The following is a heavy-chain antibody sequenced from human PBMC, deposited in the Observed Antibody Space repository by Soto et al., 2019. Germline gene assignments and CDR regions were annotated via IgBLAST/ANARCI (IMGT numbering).Heavy chain of an antibody. CDR3: ARVGSSGESYFDY. J-gene: IGHJ4*02. V-gene: IGHV1-46*01. Sequence: QVQLVQSGAEVKKPGASVRVSCKASGYTFTSYNMHWVRQAPGQGLEWMGIISPIGGSTSHAQKFQGRVTMTRDTSTSTVYMELSSLRSDDTAVYYCARVGSSGESYFDYWGQGTLVTVSS. CDR2: ISPIGGST. CDR1: GYTFTSYN. D-gene: IGHD6-19*01.